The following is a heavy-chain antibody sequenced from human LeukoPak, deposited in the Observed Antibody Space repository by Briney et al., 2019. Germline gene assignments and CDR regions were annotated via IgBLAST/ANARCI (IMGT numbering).Heavy chain of an antibody. D-gene: IGHD4-17*01. V-gene: IGHV4-59*11. Sequence: SQTLSLTCTVSGGSISSHYRSWIRHPPRKGLEWIGYISYIGSTNYNPSLKSRVTISVYTSKNQFSLKLSSVTAADAAVYFCARDPTTVTKGLDIWGQGTMVTVSS. J-gene: IGHJ3*02. CDR2: ISYIGST. CDR1: GGSISSHY. CDR3: ARDPTTVTKGLDI.